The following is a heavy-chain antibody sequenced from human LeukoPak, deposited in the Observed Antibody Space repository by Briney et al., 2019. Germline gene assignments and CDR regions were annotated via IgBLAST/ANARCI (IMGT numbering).Heavy chain of an antibody. D-gene: IGHD3-10*01. CDR3: TTDGYDYGSGIGSYYYYGMGV. CDR2: IWYDGSNK. CDR1: GFTFSSYG. V-gene: IGHV3-33*01. Sequence: GGSLRLSCAASGFTFSSYGMHWVRQAPGKGLEWVAVIWYDGSNKYYADPVKGRFTISRDNSKNTLYLQMNSLRAEDTAVYYCTTDGYDYGSGIGSYYYYGMGVWGQGTTVTVSS. J-gene: IGHJ6*02.